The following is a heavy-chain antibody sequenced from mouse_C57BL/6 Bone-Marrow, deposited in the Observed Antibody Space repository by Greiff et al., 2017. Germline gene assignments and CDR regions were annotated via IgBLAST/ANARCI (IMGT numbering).Heavy chain of an antibody. V-gene: IGHV1-50*01. D-gene: IGHD2-4*01. J-gene: IGHJ1*03. CDR1: GYTFTSYW. CDR2: IDPSDSYT. CDR3: ARVDYDGDWYFDV. Sequence: VQLQQPGAELVKPGASVKLSCKASGYTFTSYWMQWVKQRPGQGLEWIGEIDPSDSYTNYNQKFKGKAKLTVDTSSSTAYMQLSSLTSEDSAVYYCARVDYDGDWYFDVGGTGTTVTVSA.